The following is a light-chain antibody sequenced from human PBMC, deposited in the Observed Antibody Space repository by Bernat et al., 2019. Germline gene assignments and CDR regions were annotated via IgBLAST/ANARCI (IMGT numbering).Light chain of an antibody. CDR3: SSYTSSSTYV. Sequence: QSALTQPASVSGSPGQSITISCTGTSSDVGGYNYVSWYQQHPGKAHKLMIYDVSNRPSGVSNRFSGSKSGNTASLTTSGLPAEDEADYYCSSYTSSSTYVFGTGTKVTVL. V-gene: IGLV2-14*03. CDR1: SSDVGGYNY. J-gene: IGLJ1*01. CDR2: DVS.